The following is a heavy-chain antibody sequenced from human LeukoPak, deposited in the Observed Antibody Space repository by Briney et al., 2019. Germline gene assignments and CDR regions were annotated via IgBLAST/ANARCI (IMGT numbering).Heavy chain of an antibody. CDR2: IYTRGST. Sequence: SETLSLTCTVSGGSISSYYWSWIRQPAGKGLEWIGRIYTRGSTNYNPSLKSRVTMSVDTSKNQFSLKLSSVTAADTAVYYCARDIAYYYGSGSSSYFDYWGQGTLVTVSS. V-gene: IGHV4-4*07. J-gene: IGHJ4*02. CDR3: ARDIAYYYGSGSSSYFDY. CDR1: GGSISSYY. D-gene: IGHD3-10*01.